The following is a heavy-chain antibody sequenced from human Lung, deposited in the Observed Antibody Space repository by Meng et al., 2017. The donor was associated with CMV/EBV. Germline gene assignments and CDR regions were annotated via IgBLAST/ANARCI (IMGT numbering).Heavy chain of an antibody. CDR1: GYSFGNYA. CDR3: ARVDYESTNCYCSFGY. V-gene: IGHV3-30*04. J-gene: IGHJ4*02. D-gene: IGHD3-22*01. Sequence: SCVGSGYSFGNYAMHWVRQAPGKGLEWVAVISYDGDKKFYTDSVKGRFTISRDNSKNTLILQMKSLRTEDTAVYYCARVDYESTNCYCSFGYWGQGXLVTVSS. CDR2: ISYDGDKK.